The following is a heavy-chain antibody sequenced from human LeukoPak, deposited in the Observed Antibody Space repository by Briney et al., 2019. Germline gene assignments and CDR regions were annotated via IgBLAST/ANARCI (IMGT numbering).Heavy chain of an antibody. CDR3: AGDRGGSEEQLIVGWFDP. CDR1: GDTFSSYA. Sequence: RASVKVSCKASGDTFSSYAISWVRQAPGQGVEWMGRIIPILGLANYAQKFQGRVTITADKSTSTAYMELSSLRSEDTAVYYCAGDRGGSEEQLIVGWFDPWGQGTLVTVSS. V-gene: IGHV1-69*04. J-gene: IGHJ5*02. D-gene: IGHD1/OR15-1a*01. CDR2: IIPILGLA.